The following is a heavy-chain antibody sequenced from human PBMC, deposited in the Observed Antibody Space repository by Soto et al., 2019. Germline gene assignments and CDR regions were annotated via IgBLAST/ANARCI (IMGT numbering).Heavy chain of an antibody. Sequence: GESLKISCAASGFTFSSYGMHWVRQAPGKGLEWVAVIWYDGSNKYYADSVKGRFTISRDNSKNTLYLQMNSLRAEDTAVYYCARDYFIGSTSCFDPWGQGTLVTVSS. CDR3: ARDYFIGSTSCFDP. J-gene: IGHJ5*02. CDR1: GFTFSSYG. CDR2: IWYDGSNK. V-gene: IGHV3-33*01. D-gene: IGHD2-2*01.